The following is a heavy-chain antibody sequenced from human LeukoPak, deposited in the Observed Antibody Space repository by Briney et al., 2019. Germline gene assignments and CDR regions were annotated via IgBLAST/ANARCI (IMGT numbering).Heavy chain of an antibody. CDR2: IKQDGSEK. V-gene: IGHV3-7*01. CDR1: GFTFSSYW. Sequence: AGGSVRLSCAASGFTFSSYWMSWVRQAPGKGLEWVANIKQDGSEKYYVDSVKGRFTISRDNAKNSLYLQMNSLRAEDTAVYYCARDKWELLSWFDPWGQGTLVTVSS. D-gene: IGHD1-26*01. J-gene: IGHJ5*02. CDR3: ARDKWELLSWFDP.